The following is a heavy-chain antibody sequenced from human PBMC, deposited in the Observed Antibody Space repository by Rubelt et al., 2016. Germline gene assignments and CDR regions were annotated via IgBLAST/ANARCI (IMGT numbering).Heavy chain of an antibody. J-gene: IGHJ4*02. V-gene: IGHV3-53*04. Sequence: EVQLVQSGGGLVQPGGSLKLSCAASGFTFSGSAMHWFRQTSGKGLEWVSVIYSDGSTYYADSVKGRFTISRHNSKNTLYLEMNSLRTEDTAGYYCAGDYGGNYWGQGTLVTVSS. CDR2: IYSDGST. CDR3: AGDYGGNY. CDR1: GFTFSGSA. D-gene: IGHD3-16*01.